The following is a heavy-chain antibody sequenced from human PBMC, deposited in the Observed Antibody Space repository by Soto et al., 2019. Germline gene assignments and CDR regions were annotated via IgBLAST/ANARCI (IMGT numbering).Heavy chain of an antibody. V-gene: IGHV3-73*01. J-gene: IGHJ4*02. CDR2: IGSRGESYAT. CDR1: GFTFGASA. D-gene: IGHD2-21*01. Sequence: PGGSLRLSCAASGFTFGASALQWVRQASGKGLEWLGRIGSRGESYATTYDVSVKGRFTISRDNAKNSLYLQMNSLKTEDTAVYYCTADLPTPIPQVDHWGQGTLVTVSS. CDR3: TADLPTPIPQVDH.